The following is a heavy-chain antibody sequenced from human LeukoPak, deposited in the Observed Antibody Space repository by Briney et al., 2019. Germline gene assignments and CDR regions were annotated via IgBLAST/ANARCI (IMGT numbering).Heavy chain of an antibody. CDR2: INPSGGST. V-gene: IGHV1-46*01. CDR3: ARDRYYYDSSGNPEGGYFDY. J-gene: IGHJ4*02. CDR1: GYTFTSYY. Sequence: ASVMVSCKASGYTFTSYYMHWVRQAPGQGLEWMGIINPSGGSTSYAQKFQGRVTMTRDTSTSTVYMELSSLRSEDTAVYYCARDRYYYDSSGNPEGGYFDYWGQGTLVTVSS. D-gene: IGHD3-22*01.